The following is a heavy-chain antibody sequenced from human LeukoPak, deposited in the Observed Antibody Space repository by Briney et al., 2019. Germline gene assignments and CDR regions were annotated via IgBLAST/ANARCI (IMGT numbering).Heavy chain of an antibody. CDR3: ARSGAYYYDSSGYSYYYYYYMDV. Sequence: SEALSLTCTVSGGSISSYYWSWIRQPAGKGLEWIGRIYTSGSTNYNPSLKSRVTMSVDTSKNQFSLKLSSVTAADTAVYYCARSGAYYYDSSGYSYYYYYYMDVWDKGTTVTVSS. D-gene: IGHD3-22*01. CDR1: GGSISSYY. CDR2: IYTSGST. J-gene: IGHJ6*03. V-gene: IGHV4-4*07.